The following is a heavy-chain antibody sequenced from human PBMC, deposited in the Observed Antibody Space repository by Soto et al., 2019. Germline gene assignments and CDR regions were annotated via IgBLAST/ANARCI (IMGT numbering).Heavy chain of an antibody. D-gene: IGHD5-12*01. V-gene: IGHV4-39*01. CDR2: IYYSGSI. CDR3: ARRRWLTSLYFDY. Sequence: PSETLSLTCTVSGGSISSNHYHWTWIRQTPGKGLEWIGSIYYSGSIYYNPSLQSRVTISVDTSKNQFSLKLSSVTAADTAVYYCARRRWLTSLYFDYWDQGTLVTVSS. J-gene: IGHJ4*02. CDR1: GGSISSNHYH.